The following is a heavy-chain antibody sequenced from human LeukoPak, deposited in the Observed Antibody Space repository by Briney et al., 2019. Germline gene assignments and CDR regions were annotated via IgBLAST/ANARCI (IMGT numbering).Heavy chain of an antibody. J-gene: IGHJ4*02. CDR2: IIPIFGTA. CDR1: GGTFSSYA. D-gene: IGHD3-22*01. V-gene: IGHV1-69*13. CDR3: ARGRDYYDSSGYFRY. Sequence: GASVKVSCKASGGTFSSYAISWVRQAPGQGLEWMGGIIPIFGTANYAQKFQGRVTITADESTSTAYMELSSLRSEDTAVYYCARGRDYYDSSGYFRYWGQGTLVTVSS.